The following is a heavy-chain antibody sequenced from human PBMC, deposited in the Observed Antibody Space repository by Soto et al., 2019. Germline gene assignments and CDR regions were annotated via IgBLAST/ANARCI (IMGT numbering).Heavy chain of an antibody. CDR1: GDTLSTYT. CDR2: IIPVLDMP. Sequence: QVQLVQSGAEVKKPGSSVKVSCKASGDTLSTYTISWVRQAPEQGLEWMGWIIPVLDMPIYAQKFQGRVTISAEKSTSTVYMELSSLRSDDTALYYCARGIAAGTDYWGQGTLVTVSS. V-gene: IGHV1-69*02. CDR3: ARGIAAGTDY. J-gene: IGHJ4*02. D-gene: IGHD6-13*01.